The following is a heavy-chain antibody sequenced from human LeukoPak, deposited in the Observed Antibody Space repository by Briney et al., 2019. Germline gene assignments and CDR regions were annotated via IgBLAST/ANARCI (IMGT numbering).Heavy chain of an antibody. CDR2: ISAYNGNT. Sequence: ASVKVSCKASGYTFTSYGISWVRQAPGQGLEWMGWISAYNGNTNYAQKLQGRVTVTTDTSTSTAYMELRSLRSDDTAVYYCASTVYGSGSYYYYGMDVWGQGTTVTVSS. CDR1: GYTFTSYG. D-gene: IGHD3-10*01. V-gene: IGHV1-18*01. J-gene: IGHJ6*02. CDR3: ASTVYGSGSYYYYGMDV.